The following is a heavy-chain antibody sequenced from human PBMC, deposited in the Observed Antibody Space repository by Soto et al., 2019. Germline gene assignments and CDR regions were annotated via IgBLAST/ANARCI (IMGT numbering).Heavy chain of an antibody. D-gene: IGHD6-6*01. CDR3: ARRISARTYYFDY. CDR1: GGSITTVGYS. V-gene: IGHV4-30-2*01. Sequence: QLQLQESGSGLVKPSQTLSLTCAVSGGSITTVGYSWSWIRQPPGKGLEWIGYIFHSGISYSNPSLKGRVTMSVDGSKNRFSLGLSSVTAADPAVYYCARRISARTYYFDYWGQGTLVTVSS. J-gene: IGHJ4*02. CDR2: IFHSGIS.